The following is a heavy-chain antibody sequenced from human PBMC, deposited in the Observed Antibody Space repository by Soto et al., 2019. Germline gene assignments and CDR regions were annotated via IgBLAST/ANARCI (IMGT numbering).Heavy chain of an antibody. CDR2: INHSGST. V-gene: IGHV4-34*01. CDR1: GGSFSGYY. D-gene: IGHD4-17*01. Sequence: SETLSLTCAVYGGSFSGYYWSWIRQPPGKGLEWIGEINHSGSTNYNPSLKSRVTISVDTSKNQFSLKLSSVTAADTAVYYCARGPGYGEYDYWGQGTLVTVSS. CDR3: ARGPGYGEYDY. J-gene: IGHJ4*02.